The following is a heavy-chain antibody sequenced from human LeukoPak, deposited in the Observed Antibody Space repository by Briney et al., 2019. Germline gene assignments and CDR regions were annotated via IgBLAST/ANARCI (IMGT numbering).Heavy chain of an antibody. D-gene: IGHD6-19*01. J-gene: IGHJ4*02. V-gene: IGHV3-66*01. CDR3: ARDPSIAVAGTNVY. CDR2: IYSSGST. Sequence: GRSLRLSCAASGFTVSSNYMSWVRQAPGKGLEWVSIIYSSGSTYYADSVKGRFTISRDNSKNTLYLQMNSLRAEDTAVYYCARDPSIAVAGTNVYWGQGTLVTVSS. CDR1: GFTVSSNY.